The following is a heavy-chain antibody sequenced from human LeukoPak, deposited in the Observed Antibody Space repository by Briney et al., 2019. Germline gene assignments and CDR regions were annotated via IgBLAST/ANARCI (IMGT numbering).Heavy chain of an antibody. CDR3: ARVPGCSSTSCYPGWFDP. CDR2: ISSSGSTI. Sequence: GGSLRLSCAASGFTLSSYEMNWVRQAPGKGLEWVSYISSSGSTIYYAASVKGRFTISRDNAKNSLYLQMNSLRAEDTAVYYCARVPGCSSTSCYPGWFDPWGQGTLVTVSS. CDR1: GFTLSSYE. V-gene: IGHV3-48*03. D-gene: IGHD2-2*01. J-gene: IGHJ5*02.